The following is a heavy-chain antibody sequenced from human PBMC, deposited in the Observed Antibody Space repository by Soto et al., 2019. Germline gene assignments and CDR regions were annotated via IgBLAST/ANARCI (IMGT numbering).Heavy chain of an antibody. V-gene: IGHV3-48*02. CDR1: GFTISSYS. Sequence: GGSLRLSCAASGFTISSYSMNWVRQAPGKGLEWVSYISSSSSTIYYADSVKGRLTISRDNSKNTLYLQMNSLRDDDTAIYYCAKRRLNTITSLSDWWGQGVQVTVSS. CDR2: ISSSSSTI. CDR3: AKRRLNTITSLSDW. D-gene: IGHD3-16*02. J-gene: IGHJ1*01.